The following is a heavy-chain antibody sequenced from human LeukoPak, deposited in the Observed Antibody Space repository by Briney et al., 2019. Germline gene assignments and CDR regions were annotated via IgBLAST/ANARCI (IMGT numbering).Heavy chain of an antibody. D-gene: IGHD2-15*01. CDR1: GFTFSSYS. V-gene: IGHV3-21*01. CDR2: ISSSSSYI. Sequence: GGSLRLSCAASGFTFSSYSMNWVRQAPGKGLEWVPSISSSSSYIYYADSVKGRFTISRDNAKNSLYLQMNSLRAGDTAVYYCARGSRGYYYYMDVWGKGTTVTVSS. CDR3: ARGSRGYYYYMDV. J-gene: IGHJ6*03.